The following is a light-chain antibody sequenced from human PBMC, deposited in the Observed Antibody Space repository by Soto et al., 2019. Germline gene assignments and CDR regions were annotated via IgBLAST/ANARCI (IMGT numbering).Light chain of an antibody. J-gene: IGKJ4*01. V-gene: IGKV1-9*01. CDR2: SAS. CDR1: QAMSTY. Sequence: DIPLTQSPSFLSAFVGGTVTITCRASQAMSTYLAWYQQKPGKVPKLLIRSASTLQSGVPPRFSGGGSGTEFTLTISTLQPDDSGIYYCQQLNGYQLAFGGGTNVEIK. CDR3: QQLNGYQLA.